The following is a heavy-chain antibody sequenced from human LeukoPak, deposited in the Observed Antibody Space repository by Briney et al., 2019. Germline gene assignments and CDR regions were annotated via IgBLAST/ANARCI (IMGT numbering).Heavy chain of an antibody. CDR1: GGSISSGYY. CDR2: IYTSGST. CDR3: ARAVGSGSFQTYYYYMDV. D-gene: IGHD3-10*01. J-gene: IGHJ6*03. Sequence: SETLSLTCTVSGGSISSGYYWSWIRQPAGKGLEWIGRIYTSGSTNYNPSLKSRVTMSVDTSKNQFSLKLSSVTAADTAVYYCARAVGSGSFQTYYYYMDVWGKGTTVTISS. V-gene: IGHV4-4*07.